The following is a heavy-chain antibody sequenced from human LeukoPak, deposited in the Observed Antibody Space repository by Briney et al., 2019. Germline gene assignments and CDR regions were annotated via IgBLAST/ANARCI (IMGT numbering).Heavy chain of an antibody. V-gene: IGHV3-23*01. CDR3: AKDGCSSSSCHANFYYYYYYHMDV. CDR1: GFTFSSYA. Sequence: GGSLRLSCAASGFTFSSYAMSWVRQAPGKGLEWLSGISGSGGSTQYADSVTGRFTISRDNSKNTLLLQMNSLRAEDTAVYYCAKDGCSSSSCHANFYYYYYYHMDVWGKGTTVTVSS. CDR2: ISGSGGST. J-gene: IGHJ6*03. D-gene: IGHD2-2*01.